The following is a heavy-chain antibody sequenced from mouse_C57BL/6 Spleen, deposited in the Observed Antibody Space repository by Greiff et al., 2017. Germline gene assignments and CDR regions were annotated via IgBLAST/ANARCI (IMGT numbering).Heavy chain of an antibody. CDR1: GSTFPSYW. Sequence: VQLQQSGAELAKPGASVKLSCKASGSTFPSYWMHWVKQRPGQGLEWIGYINPSSGYTKYNQKFKDKATLTADKSSSTAYMQLSSLTYEDSAVYYCALGDYDDYWGQGTTLTVSS. V-gene: IGHV1-7*01. D-gene: IGHD2-4*01. CDR3: ALGDYDDY. J-gene: IGHJ2*01. CDR2: INPSSGYT.